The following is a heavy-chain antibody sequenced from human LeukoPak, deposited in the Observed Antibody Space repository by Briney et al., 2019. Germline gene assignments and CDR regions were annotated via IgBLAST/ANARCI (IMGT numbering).Heavy chain of an antibody. CDR3: TRHGRYSNGYQAFDY. Sequence: GGSLRLSCATSGFTFSNYALSWVRQAPGKGLEWVSVIGGSGGYTYYADSVKGRFTISRDSSKNTLYLQMNSLKTEDTAVYYCTRHGRYSNGYQAFDYWGQGILVIVSS. J-gene: IGHJ4*02. D-gene: IGHD5-18*01. CDR1: GFTFSNYA. V-gene: IGHV3-23*01. CDR2: IGGSGGYT.